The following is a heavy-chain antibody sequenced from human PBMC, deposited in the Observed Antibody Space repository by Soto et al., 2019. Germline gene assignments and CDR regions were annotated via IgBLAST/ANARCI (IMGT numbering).Heavy chain of an antibody. CDR2: IKQDGSEK. Sequence: PGGSLRLSCETSGFRFSLYSMNWVRQAPGKGLEWVAYIKQDGSEKSYVDSVKGRFSISRDNTKNTVYLQMNSLRAEDTAVYYCAKIGSVRALLDPWGQGALVTVSS. D-gene: IGHD6-6*01. J-gene: IGHJ5*02. CDR3: AKIGSVRALLDP. V-gene: IGHV3-7*03. CDR1: GFRFSLYS.